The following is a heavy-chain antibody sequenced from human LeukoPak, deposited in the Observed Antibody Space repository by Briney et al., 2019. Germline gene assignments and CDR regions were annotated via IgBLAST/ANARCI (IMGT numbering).Heavy chain of an antibody. D-gene: IGHD5-18*01. V-gene: IGHV3-30*18. CDR2: MSSDGSNK. CDR3: AKGRGGDYSYGSYYFEY. CDR1: GLTFSSYG. Sequence: PGRSLRLSCAASGLTFSSYGMPWVRQAPGKGLEWVAVMSSDGSNKFYADSVKGRFTISRDNSKNTLYLQMNSLRAEDTAVYYCAKGRGGDYSYGSYYFEYWGQGTLVTVSS. J-gene: IGHJ4*02.